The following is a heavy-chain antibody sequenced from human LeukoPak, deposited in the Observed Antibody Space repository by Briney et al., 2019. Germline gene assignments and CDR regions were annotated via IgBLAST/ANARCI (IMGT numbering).Heavy chain of an antibody. CDR2: INPKSGGT. V-gene: IGHV1-2*02. J-gene: IGHJ5*02. Sequence: GASVKVSCKASGYTFSGYYMHWVRQAPGQGLEWMGWINPKSGGTNEAQKFHDRVTMTRDTSIRTAYMEVSRLRSDDTAVYYCALITMIVVVTSPYTPEKNWFDPWGQGTLVTVSS. CDR1: GYTFSGYY. D-gene: IGHD3-22*01. CDR3: ALITMIVVVTSPYTPEKNWFDP.